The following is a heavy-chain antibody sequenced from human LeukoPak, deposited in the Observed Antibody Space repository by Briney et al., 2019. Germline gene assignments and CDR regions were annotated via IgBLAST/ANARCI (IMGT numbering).Heavy chain of an antibody. CDR3: ARKIPQLAMVRFYYYYYMDV. Sequence: SETLSLTCTVSGYSISSGYYWGWIRQPPGKGLEWIGSIYHSGSTYYNPSLKSRVTISVDTSKNQFSLKLSSVTAADTAVYYCARKIPQLAMVRFYYYYYMDVWGKGTTVTVSS. J-gene: IGHJ6*03. CDR1: GYSISSGYY. V-gene: IGHV4-38-2*02. D-gene: IGHD3-10*01. CDR2: IYHSGST.